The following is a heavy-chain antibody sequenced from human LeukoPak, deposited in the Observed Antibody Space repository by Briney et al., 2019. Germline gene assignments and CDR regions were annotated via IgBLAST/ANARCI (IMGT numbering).Heavy chain of an antibody. D-gene: IGHD3-10*01. CDR2: IKQDGSEK. Sequence: GGSLRLSCAASGFTFSSYWMNWVRQAPGKGLEWVANIKQDGSEKHYVDSVKGRFTISRDDAKNSLYLQMNSLRAEDTAVYYCARHGSRRGAWFDPWGQGTLVTVSS. J-gene: IGHJ5*02. V-gene: IGHV3-7*01. CDR1: GFTFSSYW. CDR3: ARHGSRRGAWFDP.